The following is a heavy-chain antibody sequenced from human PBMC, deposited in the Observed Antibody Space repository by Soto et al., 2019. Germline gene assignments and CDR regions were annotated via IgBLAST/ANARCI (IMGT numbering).Heavy chain of an antibody. CDR1: GYTFTGYY. V-gene: IGHV1-2*02. CDR2: XNPXXGCT. Sequence: GASVKVSCKASGYTFTGYYMHWVRQCPGQGLEWMGWXNPXXGCTKYAQKFQGRVTMSTDTSISXAYMELSRLRSEDTAVYYCARNQLNSLPGLDYWGEGALVT. CDR3: ARNQLNSLPGLDY. J-gene: IGHJ4*02. D-gene: IGHD1-1*01.